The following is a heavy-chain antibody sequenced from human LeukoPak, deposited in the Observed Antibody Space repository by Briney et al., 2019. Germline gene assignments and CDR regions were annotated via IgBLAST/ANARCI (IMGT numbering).Heavy chain of an antibody. V-gene: IGHV1-69*13. Sequence: GAAVQVSCEASGGTFRSYAISWVRQDPGHGLEWIGGIIPIFGTANYAQKVQGRATITADESTRSAYMEPSSLRSEDTAVYYCARETKSIVLMVYAPGPKSYYCFDYWGQGTLVTVSS. D-gene: IGHD2-8*01. J-gene: IGHJ4*02. CDR2: IIPIFGTA. CDR1: GGTFRSYA. CDR3: ARETKSIVLMVYAPGPKSYYCFDY.